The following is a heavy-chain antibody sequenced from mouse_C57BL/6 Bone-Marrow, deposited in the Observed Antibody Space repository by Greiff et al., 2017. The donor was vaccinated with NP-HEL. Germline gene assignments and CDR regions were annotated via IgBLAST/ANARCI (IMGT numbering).Heavy chain of an antibody. CDR2: ISNLAYSI. CDR1: GFTFSDYG. D-gene: IGHD1-1*01. J-gene: IGHJ1*03. V-gene: IGHV5-15*01. Sequence: EVKLMESGGGLVQPGGSLKLSCAASGFTFSDYGMAWVRQAPRKGPEWVAFISNLAYSIYYADTVTGRFTISRENAKNTLYLEMSSLRSEDTAMYYCARSDYGSSWNFDVWGTGTTVTVSS. CDR3: ARSDYGSSWNFDV.